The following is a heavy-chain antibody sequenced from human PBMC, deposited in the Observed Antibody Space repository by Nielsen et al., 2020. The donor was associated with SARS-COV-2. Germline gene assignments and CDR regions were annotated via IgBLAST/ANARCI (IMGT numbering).Heavy chain of an antibody. V-gene: IGHV3-23*01. CDR3: AKDGTEWGAMPFDY. D-gene: IGHD3-16*01. CDR1: GFTFSSYA. CDR2: ISGSGGST. J-gene: IGHJ4*02. Sequence: GESLKISCAASGFTFSSYAMSWVRQAPGKGLEWVSAISGSGGSTYYADSVKGRFTISRDNSKNTLYLQMNSLRAEDTAVYYCAKDGTEWGAMPFDYWGQGTLVTVSS.